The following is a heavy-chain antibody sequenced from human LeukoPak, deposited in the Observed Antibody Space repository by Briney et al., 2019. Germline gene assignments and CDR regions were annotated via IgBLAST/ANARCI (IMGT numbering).Heavy chain of an antibody. CDR2: IIPIFGTA. D-gene: IGHD5-24*01. J-gene: IGHJ4*02. Sequence: ASVKVSCKASGGTFSSYAISWVRQAPGQGLEWMGGIIPIFGTANYAQKFQGRVTITADESTSTAYMELSSLRSEDTAVYYCARGIGDGYNLDGYYFDYRGQGTLVTVSS. V-gene: IGHV1-69*13. CDR3: ARGIGDGYNLDGYYFDY. CDR1: GGTFSSYA.